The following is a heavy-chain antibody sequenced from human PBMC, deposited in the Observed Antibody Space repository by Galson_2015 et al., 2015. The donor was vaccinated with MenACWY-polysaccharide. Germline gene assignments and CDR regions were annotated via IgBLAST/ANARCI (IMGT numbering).Heavy chain of an antibody. CDR3: ARDRSTGWYVY. CDR2: IAVSSGFT. V-gene: IGHV1-18*01. D-gene: IGHD6-19*01. CDR1: GYTFSNYG. J-gene: IGHJ4*02. Sequence: SVKVSCKASGYTFSNYGVSWLRQAPGQGLEWMGWIAVSSGFTNYAQKFQGRVTMTTDTSTSTAYMELRSLRSDDTATYYCARDRSTGWYVYWGQGTLVTVPS.